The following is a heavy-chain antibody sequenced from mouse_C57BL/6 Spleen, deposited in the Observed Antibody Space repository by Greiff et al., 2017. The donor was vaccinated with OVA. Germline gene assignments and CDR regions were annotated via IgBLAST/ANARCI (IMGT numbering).Heavy chain of an antibody. J-gene: IGHJ4*01. CDR1: GYSFTGYY. V-gene: IGHV1-42*01. Sequence: VQLQQSGAELAKPGASVKLSCKASGYSFTGYYMNWVKQSPEKSLEWIGEINPSTGGTTYNQKFKAKATLTVDKSSSTAYMQLKSLTSEDSAVYYCARAYDEDAMDYWGQGTSVTVSS. CDR3: ARAYDEDAMDY. D-gene: IGHD2-12*01. CDR2: INPSTGGT.